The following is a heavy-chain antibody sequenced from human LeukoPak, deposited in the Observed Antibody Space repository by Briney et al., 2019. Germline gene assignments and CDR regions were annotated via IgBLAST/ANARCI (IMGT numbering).Heavy chain of an antibody. J-gene: IGHJ4*02. CDR3: ARELGQIVGATLPDY. Sequence: GASVKVSCKASGYTFTSYYMHWVRQAPGQGLEWMGIINPSGGSTSYAQKFQGRVTMTRDTSTSTVYMELSSLRSEDTAVYYCARELGQIVGATLPDYWGQGTLVTVSS. CDR2: INPSGGST. D-gene: IGHD1-26*01. CDR1: GYTFTSYY. V-gene: IGHV1-46*01.